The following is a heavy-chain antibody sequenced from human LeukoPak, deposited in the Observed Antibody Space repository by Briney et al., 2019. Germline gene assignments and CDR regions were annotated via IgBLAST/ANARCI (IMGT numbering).Heavy chain of an antibody. D-gene: IGHD3-22*01. J-gene: IGHJ4*02. CDR3: ARESPTNNYYDSSGYIDY. V-gene: IGHV4-31*03. CDR2: IYYSGST. Sequence: SETLSLTCTVSGGSISSGGYYWSWIRQHPGQGLEWIGYIYYSGSTYYNPSLKNRVTISVDTSKNQFSLKLSSVTAADTAVYYCARESPTNNYYDSSGYIDYWGQGTLVTVSS. CDR1: GGSISSGGYY.